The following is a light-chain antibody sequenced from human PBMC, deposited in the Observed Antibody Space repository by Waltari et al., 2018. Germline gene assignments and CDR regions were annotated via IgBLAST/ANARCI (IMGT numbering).Light chain of an antibody. J-gene: IGLJ3*02. CDR1: SSDVGGYNY. CDR3: CSFAGSYTWV. CDR2: DVS. V-gene: IGLV2-11*01. Sequence: QSALTQPRSVSGSPGQSVTISCTGTSSDVGGYNYVSWYQQHPGKAPKFMIYDVSERPSGVPDRFSGSKSGNTASLTISGPQAEDEADYYCCSFAGSYTWVFGGGTKLTVL.